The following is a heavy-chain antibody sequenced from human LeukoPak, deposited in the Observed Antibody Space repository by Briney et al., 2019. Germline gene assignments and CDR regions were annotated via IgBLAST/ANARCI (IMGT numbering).Heavy chain of an antibody. J-gene: IGHJ4*02. CDR3: TRGIPSPSV. CDR2: IYYSGST. CDR1: GGSISSYY. Sequence: SETLSLTCTVSGGSISSYYWSWIRQPPGKGLEWIGYIYYSGSTNYNPSLKSRVTISVDTSRNQFSLKLSSVTAADTAVYYCTRGIPSPSVWGQGTLVTVSS. V-gene: IGHV4-59*01. D-gene: IGHD2-21*01.